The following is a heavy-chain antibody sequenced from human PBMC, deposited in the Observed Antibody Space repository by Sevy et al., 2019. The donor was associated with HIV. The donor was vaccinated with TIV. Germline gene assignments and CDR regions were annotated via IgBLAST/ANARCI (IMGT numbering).Heavy chain of an antibody. V-gene: IGHV3-21*01. CDR2: ISSSSSYI. CDR1: GFTFSSYS. D-gene: IGHD3-3*01. CDR3: ARVIFGAYYFDY. Sequence: GGSLRLSCAASGFTFSSYSMNWVRQAPGKGLEWVSSISSSSSYIYYADSVKGRFTISRDNAKNSLYLQMNSLRAEDTAVYYCARVIFGAYYFDYWGQGTLVTVS. J-gene: IGHJ4*02.